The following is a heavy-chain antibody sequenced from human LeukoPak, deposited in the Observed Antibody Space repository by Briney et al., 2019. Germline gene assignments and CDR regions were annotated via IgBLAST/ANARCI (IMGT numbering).Heavy chain of an antibody. D-gene: IGHD2-2*01. CDR1: GGSISSGGYY. CDR3: ARFPPAYYYYMDV. J-gene: IGHJ6*03. CDR2: IYHSGST. Sequence: SETLSLTCTVSGGSISSGGYYWSWIRQPPGKGLEWIGYIYHSGSTYYNPSLKSRVTISVDRSKNQFSLKLSSVTAADTAVYYCARFPPAYYYYMDVWGKGTTVTVSS. V-gene: IGHV4-30-2*01.